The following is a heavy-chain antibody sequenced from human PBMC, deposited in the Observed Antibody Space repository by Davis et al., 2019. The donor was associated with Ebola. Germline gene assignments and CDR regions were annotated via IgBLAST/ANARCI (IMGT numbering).Heavy chain of an antibody. CDR2: IYYSGST. CDR1: GGSISSSSYY. V-gene: IGHV4-39*01. CDR3: ADQLRNYYYGMDV. D-gene: IGHD2-2*01. J-gene: IGHJ6*02. Sequence: PSETLSLTCTVSGGSISSSSYYWGWIRQPPGKGLEWIGSIYYSGSTYYNPSLKSRVTISVDTSKNQFSLKLSSVTAADTAVYYCADQLRNYYYGMDVWGQGTTVTVSS.